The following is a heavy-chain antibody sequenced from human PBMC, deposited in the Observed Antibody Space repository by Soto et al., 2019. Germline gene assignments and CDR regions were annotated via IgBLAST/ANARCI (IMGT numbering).Heavy chain of an antibody. CDR1: GFTFSSHA. J-gene: IGHJ4*02. Sequence: QPGGSLRLSCAASGFTFSSHAMSWVRQAPGKGLEWVSAISGSGASTYYADSVMGRFTISRDNSKNTLYLQMTSLRAEDTAVYYCAKGAYDFWSGSPYYFDYWGQGSLVTVSS. CDR2: ISGSGAST. V-gene: IGHV3-23*01. CDR3: AKGAYDFWSGSPYYFDY. D-gene: IGHD3-3*01.